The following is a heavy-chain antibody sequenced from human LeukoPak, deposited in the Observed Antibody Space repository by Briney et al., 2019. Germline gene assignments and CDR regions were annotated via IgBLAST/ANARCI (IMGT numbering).Heavy chain of an antibody. CDR3: AKGHSSGWLYYFDY. D-gene: IGHD6-19*01. J-gene: IGHJ4*02. CDR1: GFTVSSNY. V-gene: IGHV3-66*01. CDR2: IYSGGST. Sequence: GGSLRLSCAASGFTVSSNYMSWVRQAPGKGLEWVSVIYSGGSTYYADSVKGRFTISRDNSKNTLYLQMNSLRAEDTAVYYCAKGHSSGWLYYFDYWAREPWSPSPQ.